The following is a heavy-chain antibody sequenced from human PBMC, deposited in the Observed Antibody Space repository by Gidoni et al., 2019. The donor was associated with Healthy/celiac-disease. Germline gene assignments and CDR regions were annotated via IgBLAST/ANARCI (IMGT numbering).Heavy chain of an antibody. CDR1: GGSFSGYY. V-gene: IGHV4-34*01. D-gene: IGHD2-15*01. CDR3: ARGKTFMVVVAATQRYNWFDP. J-gene: IGHJ5*02. Sequence: QVQLQQWGAGLLKPSETLSLTCAVYGGSFSGYYWSWIRQPPGKGLEWIGEINHSGSTNYNPSLKSRVTISVDTSKNQFSLKLSSVTAADTAVYYCARGKTFMVVVAATQRYNWFDPWGQGTLVTVSS. CDR2: INHSGST.